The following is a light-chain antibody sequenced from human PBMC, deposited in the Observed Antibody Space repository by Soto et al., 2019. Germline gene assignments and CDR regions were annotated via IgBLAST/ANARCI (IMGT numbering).Light chain of an antibody. CDR3: MQTLQTPLT. CDR2: LGS. Sequence: DIVMTQSPLSLPVTPGEPASISCRSGQSLLHSNGYNYLDWYLQKPGQTPQLLIYLGSNRASGVPDRFSGSESGTDFTLKISRVEAEDVGVYYCMQTLQTPLTFGGGTKVEIK. V-gene: IGKV2-28*01. J-gene: IGKJ4*01. CDR1: QSLLHSNGYNY.